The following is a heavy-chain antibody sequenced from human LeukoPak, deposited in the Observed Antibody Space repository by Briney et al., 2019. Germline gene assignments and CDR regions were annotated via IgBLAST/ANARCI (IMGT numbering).Heavy chain of an antibody. D-gene: IGHD1-20*01. CDR3: ARAPYNWNFYGMDV. CDR2: INPNSGGT. J-gene: IGHJ6*02. V-gene: IGHV1-2*04. CDR1: GYTFTGYY. Sequence: GASVKVSCKASGYTFTGYYMHWVRQAPGQGLECMGWINPNSGGTNYAQKFQGWVTMTRDTSISTAYMELSRLRSDDTAVYYCARAPYNWNFYGMDVWGQGTTVTVSS.